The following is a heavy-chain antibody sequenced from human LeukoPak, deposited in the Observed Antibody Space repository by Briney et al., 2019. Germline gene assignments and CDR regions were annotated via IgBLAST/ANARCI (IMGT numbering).Heavy chain of an antibody. CDR3: AKDPYYYDSSGPFDI. CDR1: GFTFSSYA. Sequence: GGSLRLSCAASGFTFSSYAMSWVRQAPGKGLEWVSAISGSGGSTYYADSVKGRFTISRDNSKNTLCLQMNSLRAEDTAVYYCAKDPYYYDSSGPFDIWGQGTMVTVSS. V-gene: IGHV3-23*01. J-gene: IGHJ3*02. D-gene: IGHD3-22*01. CDR2: ISGSGGST.